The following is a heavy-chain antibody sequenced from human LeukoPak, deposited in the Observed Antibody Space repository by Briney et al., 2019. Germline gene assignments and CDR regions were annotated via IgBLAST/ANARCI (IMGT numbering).Heavy chain of an antibody. D-gene: IGHD1-26*01. CDR3: ARHTTSLPWFDP. V-gene: IGHV4-59*08. CDR1: GGSISSYY. J-gene: IGHJ5*02. Sequence: SETLSLTCTVSGGSISSYYWSWIRQPPGKGLEWIGYIYYSGSTNYNPSLKSRVTISVDTSKNQFSLKLSSVTAADTAVYYCARHTTSLPWFDPWGQGTLVTVSS. CDR2: IYYSGST.